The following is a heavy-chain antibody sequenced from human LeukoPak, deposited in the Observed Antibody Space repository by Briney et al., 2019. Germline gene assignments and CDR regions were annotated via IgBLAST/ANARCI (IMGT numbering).Heavy chain of an antibody. V-gene: IGHV1-2*02. J-gene: IGHJ4*02. CDR3: ARGGSYYKNTDY. CDR1: GYTLTELS. Sequence: ASVKVSCKVSGYTLTELSMHWVRQAPGQGLEWMGWINPNSGGTNYAQKFQGRVTMTRDTSISTAYMELSRLRSDDTAVYYCARGGSYYKNTDYWGQGTLVTVSS. D-gene: IGHD1-26*01. CDR2: INPNSGGT.